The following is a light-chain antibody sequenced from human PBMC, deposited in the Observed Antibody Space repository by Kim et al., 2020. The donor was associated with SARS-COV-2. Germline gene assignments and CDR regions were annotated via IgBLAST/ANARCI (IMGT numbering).Light chain of an antibody. CDR2: RDQ. Sequence: AVARGQTADISWGGDNHGKRSVHWYQQRPGQAPVLVIYRDQNRPSGIPERFSGSNSGTTATLTIRGAQAADEADYYCQVWDTTVIFGGGTQLTVL. CDR1: NHGKRS. V-gene: IGLV3-9*02. J-gene: IGLJ2*01. CDR3: QVWDTTVI.